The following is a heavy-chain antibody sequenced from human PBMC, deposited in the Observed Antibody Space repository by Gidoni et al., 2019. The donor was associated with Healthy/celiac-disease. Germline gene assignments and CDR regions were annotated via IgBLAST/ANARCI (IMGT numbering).Heavy chain of an antibody. J-gene: IGHJ6*02. CDR1: GFTFSSYA. V-gene: IGHV3-23*01. CDR3: AKAARDYYGMDV. Sequence: EVQLLESGGGLVQTGGSLRLSCAASGFTFSSYALSWVRQAPGKGLEWVSASSGSGGSTYYADAVKGRFTISRDNSKTTLYLQMNSLRAEDTAVYYCAKAARDYYGMDVWGQGTTVTVSS. CDR2: SSGSGGST.